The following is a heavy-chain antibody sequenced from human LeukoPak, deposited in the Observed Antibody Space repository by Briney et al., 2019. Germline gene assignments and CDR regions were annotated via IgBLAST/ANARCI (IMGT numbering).Heavy chain of an antibody. J-gene: IGHJ4*02. CDR1: GFTFDDYA. CDR2: IKQDGSEK. V-gene: IGHV3-7*01. CDR3: ARGGGKAAAGTH. D-gene: IGHD6-13*01. Sequence: GRSLRLSCAASGFTFDDYAMHWVRQAPGKGLEWVANIKQDGSEKYYVDSVKGRFTISRDNAKNSLYLQMNSLRAEDTAVYYCARGGGKAAAGTHWGQGTLVTVSS.